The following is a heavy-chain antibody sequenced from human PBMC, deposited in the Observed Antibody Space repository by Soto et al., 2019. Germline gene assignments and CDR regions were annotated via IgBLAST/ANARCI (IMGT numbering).Heavy chain of an antibody. Sequence: PSETLSLTCTVSGGPISSYYWSWIRQPPGKGLEWIGYIYYSGSTNYNPSLRSRVTISIDTSKTQFFLKLGSVTAADTAVYYCARDRPVTTYYYYMDVWGKGTTVTVSS. CDR1: GGPISSYY. J-gene: IGHJ6*03. V-gene: IGHV4-59*01. D-gene: IGHD4-17*01. CDR3: ARDRPVTTYYYYMDV. CDR2: IYYSGST.